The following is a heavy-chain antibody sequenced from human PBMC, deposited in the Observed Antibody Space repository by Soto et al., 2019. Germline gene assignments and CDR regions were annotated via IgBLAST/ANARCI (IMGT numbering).Heavy chain of an antibody. CDR1: GSTFTSYG. CDR3: ARSSGGNFGIIIEGTNWFAP. D-gene: IGHD1-26*01. CDR2: INPHGGST. V-gene: IGHV1-46*01. Sequence: ASVTVSCTASGSTFTSYGIHWVRQAPGQGLEWMGVINPHGGSTAYAQKFKGRVTLTRDTSASTVYMEVSSLTSEDTAMYYCARSSGGNFGIIIEGTNWFAPWGQGTLVTVSS. J-gene: IGHJ5*02.